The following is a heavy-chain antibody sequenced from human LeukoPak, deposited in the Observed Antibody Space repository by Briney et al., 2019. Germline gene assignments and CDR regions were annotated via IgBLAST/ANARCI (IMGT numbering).Heavy chain of an antibody. V-gene: IGHV4-59*01. Sequence: SETLSLTCTVSGGSISSYYWSWIRQPPGKGLEWIGYIYYSGSTNYNPSLKSRVTISVDTSKNQFSLKLGSVTAAETAVYYCARALGYSGDDGDYWGQGTLVTVSS. D-gene: IGHD1-26*01. CDR2: IYYSGST. J-gene: IGHJ4*02. CDR1: GGSISSYY. CDR3: ARALGYSGDDGDY.